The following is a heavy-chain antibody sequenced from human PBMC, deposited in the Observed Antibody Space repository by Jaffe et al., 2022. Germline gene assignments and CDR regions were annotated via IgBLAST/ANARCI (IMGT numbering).Heavy chain of an antibody. D-gene: IGHD3-10*01. J-gene: IGHJ6*03. V-gene: IGHV1-3*01. CDR2: INAGNGNT. CDR1: GYTFTSYA. CDR3: ARAASRTGGYYYYYYYMDV. Sequence: QVQLVQSGAEVKKPGASVKVSCKASGYTFTSYAMHWVRQAPGQRLEWMGWINAGNGNTKYSQKFQGRVTITRDTSASTAYMELSSLRSEDTAVYYCARAASRTGGYYYYYYYMDVWGKGTTVTVSS.